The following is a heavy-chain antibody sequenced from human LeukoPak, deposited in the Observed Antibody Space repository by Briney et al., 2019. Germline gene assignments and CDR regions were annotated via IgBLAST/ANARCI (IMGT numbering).Heavy chain of an antibody. V-gene: IGHV1-69*13. D-gene: IGHD3-22*01. Sequence: ASVKVSCKASGGTFSSYAISWVRQAPGQGLEWMGGIIPIFGTANYAQKFQGRVTITADESTSTAYMELSSLRSEDTAVYYCARIKVYYDSSGYHKGYFDYWGQGTLVTVSS. CDR3: ARIKVYYDSSGYHKGYFDY. J-gene: IGHJ4*02. CDR2: IIPIFGTA. CDR1: GGTFSSYA.